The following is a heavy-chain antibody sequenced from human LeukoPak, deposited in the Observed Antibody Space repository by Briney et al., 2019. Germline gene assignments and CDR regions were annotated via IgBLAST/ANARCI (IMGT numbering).Heavy chain of an antibody. V-gene: IGHV3-33*01. Sequence: IWYDTTNKYYAHSVKGLFTISRYNSKHTLYLQMNSLRAEDTAVYYCASQREAVAGPFDYWGQGTL. D-gene: IGHD6-19*01. CDR2: IWYDTTNK. J-gene: IGHJ4*02. CDR3: ASQREAVAGPFDY.